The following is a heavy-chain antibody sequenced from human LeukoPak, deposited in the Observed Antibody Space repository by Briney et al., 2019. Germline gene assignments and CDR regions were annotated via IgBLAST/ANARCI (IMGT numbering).Heavy chain of an antibody. Sequence: SETLSLTCIVSGVSISSSYYYWGWIRQPPGKGLEWIGSIYYSGSTYYNSSLKSRVTISIHTSKNQVSLNLTSMTAADTAVYYCGKSGGSGFIDDWGQGTLVTVSS. CDR1: GVSISSSYYY. D-gene: IGHD1-26*01. CDR2: IYYSGST. J-gene: IGHJ4*01. V-gene: IGHV4-39*01. CDR3: GKSGGSGFIDD.